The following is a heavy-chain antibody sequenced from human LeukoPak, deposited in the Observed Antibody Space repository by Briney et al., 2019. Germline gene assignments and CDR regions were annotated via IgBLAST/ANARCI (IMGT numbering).Heavy chain of an antibody. CDR2: INGGGNT. CDR1: GVTFSGYA. V-gene: IGHV3-21*06. CDR3: ARDPAEADC. Sequence: PGGSLRLSCAASGVTFSGYAMNWVRQAPGKGLEWVSSINGGGNTFYADSVKGRFAISRDNAKNSLYLQMNGLRAEDTAVYYCARDPAEADCWGQGTLVTVSS. J-gene: IGHJ4*02.